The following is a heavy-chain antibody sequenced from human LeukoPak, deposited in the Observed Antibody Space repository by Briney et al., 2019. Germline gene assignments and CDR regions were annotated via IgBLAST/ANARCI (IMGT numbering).Heavy chain of an antibody. CDR1: GGSISSSSYY. CDR3: ARGLTFDY. CDR2: IYYSGST. V-gene: IGHV4-39*01. Sequence: SETLSLTCTVSGGSISSSSYYWGWIRQPPGKGLEWIGSIYYSGSTYYNPSLKSRVTISVDTSKNQFSLKLSSVTAADTAVYYCARGLTFDYWGQGTLVTVSS. J-gene: IGHJ4*02.